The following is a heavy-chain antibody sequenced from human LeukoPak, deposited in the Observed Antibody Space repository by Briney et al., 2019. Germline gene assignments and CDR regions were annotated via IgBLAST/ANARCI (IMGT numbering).Heavy chain of an antibody. Sequence: GESLKISCKGSGYSFTNYWIGWVRQMPGKGLEWMGIIYPGDSDTRYSPSFEGQVTISADKSISTAYLQWSSLKASDTTMYYCARRAFNSTWTGGYFDYWGQGTLVTVSS. CDR1: GYSFTNYW. V-gene: IGHV5-51*01. CDR3: ARRAFNSTWTGGYFDY. CDR2: IYPGDSDT. J-gene: IGHJ4*02. D-gene: IGHD3/OR15-3a*01.